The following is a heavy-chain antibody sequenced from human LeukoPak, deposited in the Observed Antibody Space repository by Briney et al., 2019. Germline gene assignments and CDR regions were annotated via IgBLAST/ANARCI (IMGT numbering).Heavy chain of an antibody. CDR3: ARGSSNSGSYYNWFDP. Sequence: GGSLRLSCAASGFTFSDCYMSWIRQAPGKGLEWVSYISSSGSSIYYADSVKGRFTISRDNAMNSLYVQMNSLRAEDTAVYYCARGSSNSGSYYNWFDPWGQGTLVTVSS. V-gene: IGHV3-11*04. J-gene: IGHJ5*02. CDR2: ISSSGSSI. D-gene: IGHD1-26*01. CDR1: GFTFSDCY.